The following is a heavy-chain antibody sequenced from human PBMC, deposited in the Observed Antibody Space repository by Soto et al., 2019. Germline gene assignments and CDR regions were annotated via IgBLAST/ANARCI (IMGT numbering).Heavy chain of an antibody. V-gene: IGHV4-30-4*01. Sequence: PSETLSLTCTVSGGSISSGDYYWSWIRQPPGKGLEWIGYIYYSGSTYYNPPLKRRVTISVDTSKNQFSLKLSSVTAAATAVYYCARGVGQTDASGWFDHWGQGTLVTVSS. D-gene: IGHD3-10*01. J-gene: IGHJ5*02. CDR2: IYYSGST. CDR1: GGSISSGDYY. CDR3: ARGVGQTDASGWFDH.